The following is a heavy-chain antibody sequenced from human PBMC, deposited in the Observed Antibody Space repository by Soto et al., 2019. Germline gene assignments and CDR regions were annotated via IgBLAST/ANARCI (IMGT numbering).Heavy chain of an antibody. CDR2: INPSGGST. CDR1: GYTFTSYY. Sequence: GASVKVSCKASGYTFTSYYMHWVRQAPGQGLEWMGIINPSGGSTSYAQKFQGRVTMTRDTSTSTVYMELSSLRSEDTAVYFCARDIVGATIWRGYFDYWGQGTLVTVSS. D-gene: IGHD1-26*01. J-gene: IGHJ4*02. V-gene: IGHV1-46*01. CDR3: ARDIVGATIWRGYFDY.